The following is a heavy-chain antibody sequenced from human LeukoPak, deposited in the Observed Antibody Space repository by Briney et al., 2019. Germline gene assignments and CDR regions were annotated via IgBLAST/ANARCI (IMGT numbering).Heavy chain of an antibody. CDR2: IYYSGTT. D-gene: IGHD3-16*01. CDR3: ARAVWGLLGYYYYYMDV. J-gene: IGHJ6*03. Sequence: PSETLSLTCTVSGGSISSYFWSWIRQPPGRELEWIGFIYYSGTTNYNPSLKSRVTISVNSSENQFSLKLSSVTAADTAVYYCARAVWGLLGYYYYYMDVWGKGTTVTVSS. CDR1: GGSISSYF. V-gene: IGHV4-59*08.